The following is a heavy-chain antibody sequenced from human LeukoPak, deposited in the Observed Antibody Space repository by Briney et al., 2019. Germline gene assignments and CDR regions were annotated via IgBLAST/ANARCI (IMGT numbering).Heavy chain of an antibody. CDR1: GFTFTSSA. D-gene: IGHD2-15*01. V-gene: IGHV1-58*01. CDR2: IVVGSGNT. Sequence: SVKVSCKASGFTFTSSAVQWVRQARGQRLEWIGWIVVGSGNTNYAQKFQERVTITRDMSTSTAYMELSSLKTEDTAVYYCTTDPGSGGSCYPCGFDPWGQGTLVTVSS. CDR3: TTDPGSGGSCYPCGFDP. J-gene: IGHJ5*02.